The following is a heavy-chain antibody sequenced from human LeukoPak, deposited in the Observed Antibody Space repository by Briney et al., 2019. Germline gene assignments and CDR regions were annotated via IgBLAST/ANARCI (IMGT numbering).Heavy chain of an antibody. D-gene: IGHD6-13*01. CDR1: GFTFSSYG. CDR2: ISYDGSNK. Sequence: PGGSLRLSCAASGFTFSSYGMHWVRQAPGKGLEWVAVISYDGSNKYYADSVKGRFTISRDNSKNTLYLQMNSLRAEDTAVYYCAKDVSWKQQLGHFDYWGQGTLVTVSS. V-gene: IGHV3-30*18. CDR3: AKDVSWKQQLGHFDY. J-gene: IGHJ4*02.